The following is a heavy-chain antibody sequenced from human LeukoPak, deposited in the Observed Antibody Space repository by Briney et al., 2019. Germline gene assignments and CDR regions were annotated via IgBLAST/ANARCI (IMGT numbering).Heavy chain of an antibody. CDR2: INPNSGGT. CDR3: ARDRIGAT. CDR1: GCTFIGYY. D-gene: IGHD1-26*01. V-gene: IGHV1-2*02. J-gene: IGHJ4*02. Sequence: ASVKVSCKASGCTFIGYYMYWVRQAPGQGLGWMGWINPNSGGTNYAQKFQGRVTMTRDTSINTAYMELSRLRSDDTAVYYCARDRIGATWGQGTLVTVSS.